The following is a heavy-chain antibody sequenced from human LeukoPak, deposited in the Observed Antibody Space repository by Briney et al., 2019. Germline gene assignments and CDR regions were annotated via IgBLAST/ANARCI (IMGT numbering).Heavy chain of an antibody. CDR3: AKDRGSSSAAYGMDV. V-gene: IGHV3-30*18. CDR1: GCSFSSDG. Sequence: GRSLRLSCAASGCSFSSDGMHWVRKAPGKGLDWVALISFDGVKTDYADSVKGRFTISRDSSQNTLYLQMNSLRAEDTAVYYCAKDRGSSSAAYGMDVWGQGTTVTVSS. CDR2: ISFDGVKT. D-gene: IGHD6-13*01. J-gene: IGHJ6*02.